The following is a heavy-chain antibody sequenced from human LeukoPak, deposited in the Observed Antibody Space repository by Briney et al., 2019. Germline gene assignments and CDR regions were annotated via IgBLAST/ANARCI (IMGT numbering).Heavy chain of an antibody. CDR2: IIPIFGTA. CDR3: ARGADENYDYVWGSYRY. Sequence: GASVKVSCKASGGTFSSYAISWVRQAPGQGLEWMGGIIPIFGTANYAQKFQGRVTITADKSTSTAYMELSSLRSEDTAVYYCARGADENYDYVWGSYRYWGQGTLVTVSS. V-gene: IGHV1-69*06. D-gene: IGHD3-16*02. J-gene: IGHJ4*02. CDR1: GGTFSSYA.